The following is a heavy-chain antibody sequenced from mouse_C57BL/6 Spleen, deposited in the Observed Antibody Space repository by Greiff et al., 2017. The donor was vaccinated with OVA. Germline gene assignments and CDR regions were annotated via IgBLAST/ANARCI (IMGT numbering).Heavy chain of an antibody. D-gene: IGHD1-1*01. Sequence: QVQLQQSGAELVRPGTSVKVSCKASGYAFTNYLIEWVKQRPGQGLEWIGVINPGSGGTNYNEKFKGKATLTADKSSSTAYMQLSSLTSEDSAVYFCARSDYYYGSTLDYWGQGTTLTVSS. J-gene: IGHJ2*01. CDR1: GYAFTNYL. V-gene: IGHV1-54*01. CDR2: INPGSGGT. CDR3: ARSDYYYGSTLDY.